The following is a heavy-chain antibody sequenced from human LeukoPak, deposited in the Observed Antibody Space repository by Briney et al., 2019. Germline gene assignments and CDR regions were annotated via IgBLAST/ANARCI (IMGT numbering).Heavy chain of an antibody. CDR2: ISGSGGST. D-gene: IGHD1-26*01. V-gene: IGHV3-23*01. CDR1: GFTFSSYA. CDR3: AITWDRGSYNPFDY. Sequence: GGSLRLSCAASGFTFSSYAMSWVRQAPGKGLEWVSAISGSGGSTYYADSVKGRFTISRDNSKNTLYLQMNSLRAEDTAVYYCAITWDRGSYNPFDYWGQGTLVTVSS. J-gene: IGHJ4*02.